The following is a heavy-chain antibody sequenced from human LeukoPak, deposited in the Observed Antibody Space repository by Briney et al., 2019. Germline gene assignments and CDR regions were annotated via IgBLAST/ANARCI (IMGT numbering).Heavy chain of an antibody. CDR2: INHSGST. CDR3: AANYYDSSGYEGYYFDY. Sequence: KSSETLSLTCAVYGGSFSGYYWSWIRQPPGKGLEWIGEINHSGSTNYNPSLKSRVTISVDTSKNQFSLELSSVTAADTAVYYCAANYYDSSGYEGYYFDYWGQGTLVTVSS. V-gene: IGHV4-34*01. J-gene: IGHJ4*02. D-gene: IGHD3-22*01. CDR1: GGSFSGYY.